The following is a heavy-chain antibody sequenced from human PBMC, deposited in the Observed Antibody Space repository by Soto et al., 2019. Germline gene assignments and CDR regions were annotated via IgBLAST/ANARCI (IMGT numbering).Heavy chain of an antibody. CDR3: ARGRTVRNYADDSSDYFYFFDY. D-gene: IGHD3-22*01. CDR2: VYYTGGT. J-gene: IGHJ4*02. V-gene: IGHV4-59*01. CDR1: GDSISTFY. Sequence: LSLTCTVSGDSISTFYWGWMRQSPGKELEWIGYVYYTGGTNYNPSLKSRVTISVDRSKNQFSLKLTSANAADTAVYYCARGRTVRNYADDSSDYFYFFDYWGQGTQVTVSS.